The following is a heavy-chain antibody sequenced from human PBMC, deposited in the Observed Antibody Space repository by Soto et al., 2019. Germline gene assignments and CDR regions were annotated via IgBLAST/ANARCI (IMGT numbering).Heavy chain of an antibody. Sequence: QITLKESGPTLVKPTQTLTLTCTFSGFSLSTSGVGVGWIRQPPGKALEWLALIYWDDDKRYSPSLKSRLTITKDTSKNHVVLTMTNMDPVDTATYYCAHTWSGSSGYYYFDYWGQGTLVTVSS. CDR3: AHTWSGSSGYYYFDY. V-gene: IGHV2-5*02. CDR2: IYWDDDK. D-gene: IGHD3-22*01. CDR1: GFSLSTSGVG. J-gene: IGHJ4*02.